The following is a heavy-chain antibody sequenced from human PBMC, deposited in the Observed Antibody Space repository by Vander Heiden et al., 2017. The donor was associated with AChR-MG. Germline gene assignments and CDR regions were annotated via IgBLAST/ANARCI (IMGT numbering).Heavy chain of an antibody. CDR3: AKNTGRRIVAFNP. CDR2: ISDTSTYI. CDR1: GFTFSTYD. Sequence: VRLVESGGGLVPPGGSLRLSCAASGFTFSTYDLTWVRPVPGKGLEWVAGISDTSTYIYYADSVKGRFNISRDNAKNSLYLQMNSLAGEDTAVYYCAKNTGRRIVAFNPGGQGTLVTVSS. V-gene: IGHV3-21*01. J-gene: IGHJ5*02. D-gene: IGHD2-15*01.